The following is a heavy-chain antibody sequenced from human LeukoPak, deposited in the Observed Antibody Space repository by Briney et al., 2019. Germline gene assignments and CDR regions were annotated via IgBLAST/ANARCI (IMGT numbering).Heavy chain of an antibody. CDR2: ISGLGDKQ. V-gene: IGHV3-23*01. Sequence: GGSLRLSCAGSGFSFNSYALHWVRQAPDKGLEWVSGISGLGDKQYYADSVKGRFTISRDNSKNTAYLDMNSLRVEETGIYYCAKDSSAWYFYFDSWGQGTPVTVSS. J-gene: IGHJ4*01. D-gene: IGHD6-13*01. CDR3: AKDSSAWYFYFDS. CDR1: GFSFNSYA.